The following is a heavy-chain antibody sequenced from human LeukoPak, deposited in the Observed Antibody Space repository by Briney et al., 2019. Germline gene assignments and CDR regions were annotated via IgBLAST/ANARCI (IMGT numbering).Heavy chain of an antibody. CDR1: GGSVSSGDSY. D-gene: IGHD2-15*01. Sequence: SETLSLTCTVSGGSVSSGDSYWSWIRQPPGKGLEWIGYIYYSGSTYYNPSLKSRVTISVDTSNNQFSLKLTSVTAADTAVYYCARERLLLWFDPWGQGTLVTVSS. J-gene: IGHJ5*02. CDR2: IYYSGST. CDR3: ARERLLLWFDP. V-gene: IGHV4-30-4*01.